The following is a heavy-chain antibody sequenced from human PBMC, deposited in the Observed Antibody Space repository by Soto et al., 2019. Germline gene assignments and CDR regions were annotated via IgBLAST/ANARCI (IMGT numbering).Heavy chain of an antibody. Sequence: ASVKVSCKASGYTFTSYYMHWVRQAPGQGLEWMGIINPSGGSTSYAQKFQGRVTMTRDTSTSTVYMELSSLRSEDMAVYYCARDSDPHYYDSSGYFGYWGQGTLVTVSS. J-gene: IGHJ4*02. V-gene: IGHV1-46*01. CDR1: GYTFTSYY. CDR2: INPSGGST. D-gene: IGHD3-22*01. CDR3: ARDSDPHYYDSSGYFGY.